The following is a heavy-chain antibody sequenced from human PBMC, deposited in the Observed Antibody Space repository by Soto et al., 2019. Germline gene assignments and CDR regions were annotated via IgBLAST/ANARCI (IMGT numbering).Heavy chain of an antibody. CDR2: MYSGGET. V-gene: IGHV3-66*04. CDR3: ASHFEYCSGGSCYTYFQH. Sequence: GGSLRLSCEGSGFSVGISYMSWVRQVPGKGLEWVSIMYSGGETYYAASVKGRFTISRDNSKNTLYLQMNNLRAEDTAVYYCASHFEYCSGGSCYTYFQHWGQGT. D-gene: IGHD2-15*01. J-gene: IGHJ1*01. CDR1: GFSVGISY.